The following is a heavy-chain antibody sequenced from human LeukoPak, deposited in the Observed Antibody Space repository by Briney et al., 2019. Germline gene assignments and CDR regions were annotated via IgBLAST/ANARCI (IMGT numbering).Heavy chain of an antibody. CDR2: DHLSRTS. J-gene: IGHJ4*02. V-gene: IGHV4-4*02. CDR3: ARESGAFSPFGF. CDR1: GGSILTTNW. Sequence: PSGTLSLTCAVSGGSILTTNWWSWVRQPPGKGLEWIGEDHLSRTSNYNPSLKSRVSMSIDKSKNQLSLKLTSVTAADTAMYYCARESGAFSPFGFWGQGTLVTVSS. D-gene: IGHD1-26*01.